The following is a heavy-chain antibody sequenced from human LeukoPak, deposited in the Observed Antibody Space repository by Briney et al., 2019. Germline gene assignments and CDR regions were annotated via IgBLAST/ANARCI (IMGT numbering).Heavy chain of an antibody. CDR2: IYYTGST. Sequence: SETLSLTCAVSGASISGSGYYLGWIRQPPGKGLEWIGNIYYTGSTYYNASLQSRVTISIDTSKNQFSLKLTSVTAADTAVYYCARVYGDPTLDYWGQGTLVTVSS. V-gene: IGHV4-39*07. J-gene: IGHJ4*02. D-gene: IGHD4-17*01. CDR3: ARVYGDPTLDY. CDR1: GASISGSGYY.